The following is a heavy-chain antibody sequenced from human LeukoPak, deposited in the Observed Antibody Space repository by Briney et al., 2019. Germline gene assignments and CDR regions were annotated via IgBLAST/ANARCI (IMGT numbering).Heavy chain of an antibody. J-gene: IGHJ4*02. CDR2: ISSSGSTI. CDR3: AASSGWYEWGFDY. CDR1: GFTFSSYG. D-gene: IGHD6-19*01. Sequence: GGSLRLSCAASGFTFSSYGMHWVRQAPGKGLEWVSYISSSGSTIYYADSVKGRFTISRDNAKNPLYLQMNSLRAEDTAVYYCAASSGWYEWGFDYWGQGTLVTVSS. V-gene: IGHV3-48*04.